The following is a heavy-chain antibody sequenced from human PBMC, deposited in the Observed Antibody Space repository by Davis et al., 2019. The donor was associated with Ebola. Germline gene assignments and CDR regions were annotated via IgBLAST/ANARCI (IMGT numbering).Heavy chain of an antibody. CDR1: GYSFTSYW. CDR2: IYPGDSDT. V-gene: IGHV5-51*01. CDR3: ALTYGSGSNGMDV. D-gene: IGHD3-10*01. J-gene: IGHJ6*02. Sequence: WGSLRLSCKGSGYSFTSYWIGWVRQMPGKGLEWMGIIYPGDSDTRYSPSFQGQVTISADKSISTAYLQWSSLKASDTAMYYCALTYGSGSNGMDVWGQGTTVTVSS.